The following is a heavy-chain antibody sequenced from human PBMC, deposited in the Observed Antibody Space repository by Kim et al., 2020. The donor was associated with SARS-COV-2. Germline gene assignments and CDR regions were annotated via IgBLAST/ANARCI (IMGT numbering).Heavy chain of an antibody. D-gene: IGHD3-10*01. J-gene: IGHJ5*02. CDR2: IYYSGST. Sequence: SETLSLTCTVSGGSISSSSYYWGWIRQPPGKGLEWIGSIYYSGSTYYNPSLKSRVTISVDTSKNQFSLKVSSVTAADTAVYYCARATPSALWFGELSSWFDPWGQGTLVTVSS. CDR3: ARATPSALWFGELSSWFDP. V-gene: IGHV4-39*07. CDR1: GGSISSSSYY.